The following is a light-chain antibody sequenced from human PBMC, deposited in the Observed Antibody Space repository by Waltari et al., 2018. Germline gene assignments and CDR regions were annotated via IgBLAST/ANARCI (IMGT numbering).Light chain of an antibody. Sequence: QSALTQPPSASGSPGQSVTLSCPGNRSELGYNYVSWYQQHPGKAPKVVIYEVNKRPSGVPDRFSGAKSGNAASLTVSGLQAEDEADYYCNSYAGIIILFGGGTKLTVL. CDR3: NSYAGIIIL. J-gene: IGLJ2*01. CDR2: EVN. V-gene: IGLV2-8*01. CDR1: RSELGYNY.